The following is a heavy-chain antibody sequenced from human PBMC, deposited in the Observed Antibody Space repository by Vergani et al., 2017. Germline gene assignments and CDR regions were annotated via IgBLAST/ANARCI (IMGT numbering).Heavy chain of an antibody. V-gene: IGHV4-31*03. D-gene: IGHD3-22*01. CDR3: ARRYYYDSSGYPPRAFDI. CDR1: GGSISSGGYY. Sequence: QVQLQESGPGLVKPSQTLSLTCTVSGGSISSGGYYWSWIRQHPGKGLEWIGYIYYSGSTYYNPSLKSRVTISVDTSKNQFSLKLSSVIAADTAVYYCARRYYYDSSGYPPRAFDIWGQGTMVTVSS. CDR2: IYYSGST. J-gene: IGHJ3*02.